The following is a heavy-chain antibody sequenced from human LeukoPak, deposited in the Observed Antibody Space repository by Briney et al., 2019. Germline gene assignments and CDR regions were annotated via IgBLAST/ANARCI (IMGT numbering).Heavy chain of an antibody. J-gene: IGHJ4*02. CDR2: ISSSSSYI. Sequence: GGSLRLSCAASGFAFSSYSMNWVRQAPGKGLEWVSSISSSSSYIYYADSVKGRFTISRDNAKNSLYLQMNSLRAEDTAVYYCARDREGLLWFGGQGTLVTVSS. D-gene: IGHD3-10*01. CDR1: GFAFSSYS. CDR3: ARDREGLLWF. V-gene: IGHV3-21*01.